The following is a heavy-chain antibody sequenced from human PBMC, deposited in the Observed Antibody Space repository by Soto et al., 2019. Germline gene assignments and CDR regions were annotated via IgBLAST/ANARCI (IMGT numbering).Heavy chain of an antibody. CDR3: GRNAIFVRGVPDEY. CDR2: IKTDVSRT. V-gene: IGHV3-74*03. J-gene: IGHJ4*02. CDR1: GVTFSGDW. Sequence: GGSLRLSCEASGVTFSGDWMHSVRQAAGKGLEWVSRIKTDVSRTTHADSVKGRVSISRGNAKNTVYLQMDSLSVEDTAVYYCGRNAIFVRGVPDEYWGQGPPVTVS. D-gene: IGHD3-10*02.